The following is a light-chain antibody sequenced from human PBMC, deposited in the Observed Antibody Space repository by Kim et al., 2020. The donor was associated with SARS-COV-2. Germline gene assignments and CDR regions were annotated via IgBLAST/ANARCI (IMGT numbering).Light chain of an antibody. J-gene: IGKJ2*01. CDR3: QEYGSSYT. V-gene: IGKV3-20*01. CDR2: GVS. Sequence: SLSPGERATLSCRASQGLSSRYLAWYQKKPGQAPRLLIYGVSSRATGISDRFSGSGSGTDFTLTISRLEPEDFAVYYCQEYGSSYTFGQGTKLEI. CDR1: QGLSSRY.